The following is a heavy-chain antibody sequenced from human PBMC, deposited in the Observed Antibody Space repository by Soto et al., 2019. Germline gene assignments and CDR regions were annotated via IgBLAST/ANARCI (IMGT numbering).Heavy chain of an antibody. CDR2: IVPMFGSL. V-gene: IGHV1-69*01. D-gene: IGHD2-15*01. CDR3: ASINNGQCYHDAMDF. J-gene: IGHJ6*02. Sequence: QVQLVQSGTEVQKPGSSVKVSCKASEDSFSSYPVSWVRQAPGQGLEWMGEIVPMFGSLKYAQKFQDRVITSADQSKTTLYQELSTLRSENTAVYCCASINNGQCYHDAMDFWGQGTTVIVSS. CDR1: EDSFSSYP.